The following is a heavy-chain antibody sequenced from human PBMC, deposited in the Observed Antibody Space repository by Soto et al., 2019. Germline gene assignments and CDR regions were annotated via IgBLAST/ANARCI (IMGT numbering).Heavy chain of an antibody. CDR1: GGTFSSYA. V-gene: IGHV1-69*01. Sequence: QVQLVQSGAEVKKPGSLVKVSCKASGGTFSSYAISWVRQAPGQGLEWMGGIIPIFGTANYAQKFQGRVTITADESTSTAYMELSSLRSEDTAVYYCARDPRYSSSSSYYYGMDVWGQGTTVTVSS. CDR2: IIPIFGTA. CDR3: ARDPRYSSSSSYYYGMDV. D-gene: IGHD6-6*01. J-gene: IGHJ6*02.